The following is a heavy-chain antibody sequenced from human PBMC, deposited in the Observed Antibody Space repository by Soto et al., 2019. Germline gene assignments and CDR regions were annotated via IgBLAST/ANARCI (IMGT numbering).Heavy chain of an antibody. CDR1: GGSISSSNW. D-gene: IGHD3-10*01. CDR3: ASIVSSAHGEFSD. CDR2: IYHSGST. V-gene: IGHV4-4*02. J-gene: IGHJ4*02. Sequence: PSETLSLTCAVSGGSISSSNWWSWVRQPPGKGLEWIGEIYHSGSTNYNPSLKSRVTISVDKSKNQFSLKLSSVTAADTAVYYCASIVSSAHGEFSDWGQGTLVTVSS.